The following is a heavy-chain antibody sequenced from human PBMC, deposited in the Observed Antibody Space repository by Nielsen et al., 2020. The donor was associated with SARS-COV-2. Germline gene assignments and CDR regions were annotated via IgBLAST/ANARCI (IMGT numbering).Heavy chain of an antibody. CDR3: AGPLGNIAAAGSFDY. Sequence: ASVKVSCKPSGYTFTKYAVHWVRQAPGQGLEWMGWINAGNRNTKYSQKFQGRVTITGDTSASTAYMELSNLRSEDTAVYYCAGPLGNIAAAGSFDYWGQGTLVTVSS. CDR1: GYTFTKYA. V-gene: IGHV1-3*01. D-gene: IGHD6-13*01. CDR2: INAGNRNT. J-gene: IGHJ4*02.